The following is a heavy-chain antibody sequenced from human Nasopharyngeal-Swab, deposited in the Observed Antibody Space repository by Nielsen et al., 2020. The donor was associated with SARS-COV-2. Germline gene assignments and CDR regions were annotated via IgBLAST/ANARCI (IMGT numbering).Heavy chain of an antibody. Sequence: GESLKISCVVSGFTFSDYWMSWVRQAPGKGLEWVSHINQDGSEKYYVDSMKGRFTISRDNAKNSVYLQINSLRAEDTALYFCARDGYSYDFSSYYMDVWGKGTTVTVSS. D-gene: IGHD5-18*01. CDR2: INQDGSEK. J-gene: IGHJ6*03. V-gene: IGHV3-7*01. CDR1: GFTFSDYW. CDR3: ARDGYSYDFSSYYMDV.